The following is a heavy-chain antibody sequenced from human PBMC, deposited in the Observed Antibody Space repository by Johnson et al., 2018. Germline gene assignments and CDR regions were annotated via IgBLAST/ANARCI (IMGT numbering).Heavy chain of an antibody. CDR1: GFTFSSYW. CDR2: IKQDGSEK. J-gene: IGHJ1*01. Sequence: VQLVESGGGVVQPGGSLRLSCAASGFTFSSYWMSWVRQAPGKGLEWVANIKQDGSEKYYVDSVKGRFTISRDNAKNSLYLQMNSLRAEDTAVYYCARARMPYGDYLEYFQHWGQGTLVTVSS. CDR3: ARARMPYGDYLEYFQH. D-gene: IGHD4-17*01. V-gene: IGHV3-7*01.